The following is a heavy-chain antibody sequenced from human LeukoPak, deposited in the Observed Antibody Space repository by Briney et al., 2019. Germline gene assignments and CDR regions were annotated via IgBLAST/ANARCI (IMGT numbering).Heavy chain of an antibody. D-gene: IGHD2-21*02. CDR3: ARTYCGGDCNNRYFDY. CDR2: INPSGGRT. Sequence: GASVKVSCKASGYSLSSYYMHWVRQAPGQGLEWVGIINPSGGRTDYAQKFQGRVTMTRDTSTSTVYMELNSLRSEDTALYYCARTYCGGDCNNRYFDYWGQGTLVTVSS. V-gene: IGHV1-46*01. J-gene: IGHJ4*02. CDR1: GYSLSSYY.